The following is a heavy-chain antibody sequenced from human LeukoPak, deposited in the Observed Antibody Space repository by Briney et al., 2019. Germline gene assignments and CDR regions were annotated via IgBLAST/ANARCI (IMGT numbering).Heavy chain of an antibody. CDR1: GFTFSSYS. CDR2: ISWNSHNI. V-gene: IGHV3-9*01. D-gene: IGHD6-6*01. Sequence: QTGGSLRLSCAASGFTFSSYSMNWVRQAPGKGLEWVSTISWNSHNIGYADSVKGRFTISRDNAKNSLYLQMNSLRAEDTALYYCAKGTYSSSPQNWFDPWGQGTLVTVSS. J-gene: IGHJ5*02. CDR3: AKGTYSSSPQNWFDP.